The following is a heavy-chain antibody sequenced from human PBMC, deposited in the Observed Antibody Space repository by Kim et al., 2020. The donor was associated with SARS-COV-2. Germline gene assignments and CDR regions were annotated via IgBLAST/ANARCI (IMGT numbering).Heavy chain of an antibody. CDR3: AREGFGELSPLYYYGMDV. J-gene: IGHJ6*02. D-gene: IGHD3-10*01. Sequence: KGRVTISRDNAKNSLYLQMNSLRAEDTAVYYCAREGFGELSPLYYYGMDVWGQGTTVTVSS. V-gene: IGHV3-11*06.